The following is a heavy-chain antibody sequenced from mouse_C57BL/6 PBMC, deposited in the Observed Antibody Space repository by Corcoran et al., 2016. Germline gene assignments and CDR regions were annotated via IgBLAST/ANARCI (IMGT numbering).Heavy chain of an antibody. D-gene: IGHD4-1*01. CDR2: IYHRSGNT. V-gene: IGHV1-81*01. CDR1: GYTFTSYG. J-gene: IGHJ2*01. CDR3: SRSGRDAFDY. Sequence: QVQLQQSGAELTRPGALVKLYCKASGYTFTSYGISWVKQRTGQGLEWIGEIYHRSGNTYYNEKFKGKATLTADKSSSTAYMELRSLTSEDSAVYFCSRSGRDAFDYWGQGTTLTVSS.